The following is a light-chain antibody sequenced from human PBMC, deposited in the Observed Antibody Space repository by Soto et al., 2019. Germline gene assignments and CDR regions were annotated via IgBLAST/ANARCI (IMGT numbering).Light chain of an antibody. CDR2: GAS. CDR3: QQRSYWPIT. CDR1: QSVSSN. V-gene: IGKV3D-20*02. J-gene: IGKJ5*01. Sequence: EIVVTQSPATLSVSPGERATLSCRASQSVSSNLAWYQQKPGQAPRLLIYGASSRATGIPDRFSGSVCGTVGILNISRLEEEYGAVYYGQQRSYWPITFGQGTRLEIK.